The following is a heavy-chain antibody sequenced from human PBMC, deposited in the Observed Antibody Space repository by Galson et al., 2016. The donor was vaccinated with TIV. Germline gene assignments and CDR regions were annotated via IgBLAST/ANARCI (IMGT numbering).Heavy chain of an antibody. D-gene: IGHD6-19*01. J-gene: IGHJ4*02. CDR2: INPNTGGT. CDR3: ARDYGYTSGSDY. CDR1: GYTFSDYY. V-gene: IGHV1-2*04. Sequence: SVKVSCRASGYTFSDYYMHWVRQAPGQGLEWMGWINPNTGGTNYAQKFQGWVSMTRDTSINTAYMELSRLKSDDTAVYYCARDYGYTSGSDYWGQGTQVTVSS.